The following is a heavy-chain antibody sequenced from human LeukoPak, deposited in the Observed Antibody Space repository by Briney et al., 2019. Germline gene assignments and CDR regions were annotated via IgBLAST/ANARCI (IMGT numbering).Heavy chain of an antibody. V-gene: IGHV3-23*01. CDR3: AKRGVVIRVFLVGFHKEAYYFDS. CDR1: GITLSNYG. Sequence: GGSLRLSCAVSGITLSNYGMSWVRQAPGKGLEWGAGLSGSGGGTNYADSVQGRFTISRDNPKNTLYLQMNSLRAEDTAVYFCAKRGVVIRVFLVGFHKEAYYFDSWGQGALVTVSS. D-gene: IGHD3-10*01. J-gene: IGHJ4*02. CDR2: LSGSGGGT.